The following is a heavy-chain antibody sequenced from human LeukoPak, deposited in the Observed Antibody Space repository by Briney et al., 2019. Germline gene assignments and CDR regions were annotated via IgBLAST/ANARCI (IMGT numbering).Heavy chain of an antibody. CDR1: GGSISSYY. J-gene: IGHJ5*01. V-gene: IGHV4-59*01. CDR3: AGGGGWFDS. D-gene: IGHD3-10*01. Sequence: SETLSLTCTVSGGSISSYYWSWIRQPPGKGLQWIGYIYDIETTNYNPSLKSRITVSVDTSKTQFSLRLSSVTAAGTAVYYCAGGGGWFDSWGQGILVTVSS. CDR2: IYDIETT.